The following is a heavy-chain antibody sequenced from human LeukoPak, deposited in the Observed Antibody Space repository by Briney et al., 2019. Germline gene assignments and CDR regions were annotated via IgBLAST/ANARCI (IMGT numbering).Heavy chain of an antibody. CDR1: GGSFSGYY. D-gene: IGHD4-17*01. V-gene: IGHV4-34*01. CDR3: ARDLNGASHFDY. J-gene: IGHJ4*02. CDR2: INHSGSS. Sequence: SETLSLTCAVYGGSFSGYYWSWIRQPPGKGLEWIGEINHSGSSNYNPSLKSRVTISVDTSKNQFSLKLSSVTAADTAVYFCARDLNGASHFDYWGQGTLVTVSS.